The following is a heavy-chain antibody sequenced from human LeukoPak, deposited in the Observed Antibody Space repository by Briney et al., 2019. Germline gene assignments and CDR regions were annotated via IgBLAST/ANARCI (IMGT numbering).Heavy chain of an antibody. CDR2: INHSGST. V-gene: IGHV4-34*01. CDR3: ARRYYDILGP. D-gene: IGHD3-9*01. J-gene: IGHJ5*02. CDR1: GGSFSGYY. Sequence: SETLSLTCAVYGGSFSGYYWSWIRQPPGKGLEWIGEINHSGSTNYNPSLKSRVTISVDTSKNQFSLKLSSVTAADTAVYYCARRYYDILGPWGQGTLVTVSS.